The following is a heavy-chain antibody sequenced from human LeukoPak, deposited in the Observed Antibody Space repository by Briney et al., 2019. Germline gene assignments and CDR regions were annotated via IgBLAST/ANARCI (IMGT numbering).Heavy chain of an antibody. CDR3: AGGRVGQWLVDAFDI. CDR2: ISSSSYI. J-gene: IGHJ3*02. Sequence: GGSLRLSCAASGFTFSSYSMNWVRQAPGKGLEWVSSISSSSYIYYAGSVKGRLTISRDNSKKTLYLKMNSLRAEDTAVYYCAGGRVGQWLVDAFDIWGQGTMVTVSS. CDR1: GFTFSSYS. V-gene: IGHV3-21*01. D-gene: IGHD6-19*01.